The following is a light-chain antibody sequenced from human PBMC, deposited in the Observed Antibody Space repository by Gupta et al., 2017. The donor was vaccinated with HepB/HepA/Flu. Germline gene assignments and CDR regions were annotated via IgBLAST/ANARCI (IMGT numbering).Light chain of an antibody. CDR3: QQSYSGPFT. CDR1: QNINSY. Sequence: DIQMTQSPSSLSASVGDRVTITCRASQNINSYLNWYQHKPGRAPKLLIYTASSLQSGVPSRISGSGFGTDFTLTISSLQPDDFATYYCQQSYSGPFTFGQGTRLEIK. V-gene: IGKV1-39*01. J-gene: IGKJ5*01. CDR2: TAS.